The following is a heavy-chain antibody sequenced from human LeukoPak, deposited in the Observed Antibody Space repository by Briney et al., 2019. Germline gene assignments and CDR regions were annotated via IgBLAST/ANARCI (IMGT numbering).Heavy chain of an antibody. D-gene: IGHD2-2*02. CDR3: ATLYQLLYRVHNWFDP. CDR1: GYTLTELS. CDR2: VDPEDGQT. V-gene: IGHV1-24*01. Sequence: ASVKVSYKVSGYTLTELSMHGVRRATGKGREWTGDVDPEDGQTIYAKKLQGRVTMTEDTSTATAYMELSSLRSEDTAVYYCATLYQLLYRVHNWFDPWGQGTLVTVSS. J-gene: IGHJ5*02.